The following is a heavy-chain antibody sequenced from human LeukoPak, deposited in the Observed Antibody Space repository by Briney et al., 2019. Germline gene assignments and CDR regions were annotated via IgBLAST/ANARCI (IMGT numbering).Heavy chain of an antibody. D-gene: IGHD1-26*01. CDR1: GGSISSGDYY. V-gene: IGHV4-30-4*08. J-gene: IGHJ4*02. CDR2: IYYSGST. CDR3: AREREVGATATYYFDY. Sequence: SQTLSLTCTVSGGSISSGDYYWSWIRQPPGKGLEWIGYIYYSGSTYYNPSLKSRVTISVDTSKNQFSLKLSSVTAADTAVYYCAREREVGATATYYFDYWGQGTLVTVSS.